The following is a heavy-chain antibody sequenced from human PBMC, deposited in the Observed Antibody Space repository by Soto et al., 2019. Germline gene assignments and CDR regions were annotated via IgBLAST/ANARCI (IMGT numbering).Heavy chain of an antibody. CDR2: IIPIFGTA. CDR1: GGTFSSYA. J-gene: IGHJ6*02. V-gene: IGHV1-69*13. D-gene: IGHD2-21*01. Sequence: VASVKVSCKASGGTFSSYAISWVRQAPGQGLEWMGGIIPIFGTANYAQKFQGRVTITADESTSTAYMELSSLRSEDTAVYYCARDSGRGSDGYNGYYYYGMDVWGQGTTVTVSS. CDR3: ARDSGRGSDGYNGYYYYGMDV.